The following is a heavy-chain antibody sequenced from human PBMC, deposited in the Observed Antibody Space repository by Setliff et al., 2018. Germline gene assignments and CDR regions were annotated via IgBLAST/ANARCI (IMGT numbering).Heavy chain of an antibody. V-gene: IGHV4-30-4*08. Sequence: SETLSLTCTVSGDSISRGDYFWSWIRQPPGKGLEWIAYIYHSGSAYYNPSLKRRVTISVDTSKNQFSLKLNSVTAADMAGYYCSREQWLDPPGYYYMDVWAKGTTVTVSS. CDR2: IYHSGSA. CDR1: GDSISRGDYF. CDR3: SREQWLDPPGYYYMDV. J-gene: IGHJ6*03. D-gene: IGHD6-19*01.